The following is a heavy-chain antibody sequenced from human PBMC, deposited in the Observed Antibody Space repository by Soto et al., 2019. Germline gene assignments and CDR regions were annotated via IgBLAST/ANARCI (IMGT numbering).Heavy chain of an antibody. D-gene: IGHD2-21*01. CDR3: AKIPTGAGSSKLDY. V-gene: IGHV4-30-4*02. CDR1: GGSVNSGASS. Sequence: PSDTIAFRSTVSGGSVNSGASSCIWIRQPPGKGLEWIGYIYYSGSTDYNPSLKSRVTISLDTSKNQFSLRGDDTAMYYCAKIPTGAGSSKLDYWGQGIQVTVSS. CDR2: IYYSGST. J-gene: IGHJ4*02.